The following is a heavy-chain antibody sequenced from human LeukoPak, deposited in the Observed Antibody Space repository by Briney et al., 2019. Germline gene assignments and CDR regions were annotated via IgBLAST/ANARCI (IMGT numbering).Heavy chain of an antibody. CDR2: IYYHENT. CDR3: ARRAYGAAYWKHFDY. CDR1: GGSINSSSDY. V-gene: IGHV4-39*01. D-gene: IGHD4/OR15-4a*01. J-gene: IGHJ4*02. Sequence: SETLSLTCTVSGGSINSSSDYWGWIRQAPGKGLEWIGSIYYHENTYYNSSLKSRVTISVDTSKNQFSLKLNSVTAADTAVYFCARRAYGAAYWKHFDYWGQGILVTVSS.